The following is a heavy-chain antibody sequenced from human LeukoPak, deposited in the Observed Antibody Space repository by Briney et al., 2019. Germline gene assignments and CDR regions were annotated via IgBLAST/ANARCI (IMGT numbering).Heavy chain of an antibody. Sequence: GGSLRLSCAASGFTFSSYAMTWVRQAPGKGLEWVSAVSGSGGHTYYADSVKGRFTISRDNSKNTLYLQMNSLRAEDTAVYYCAKESQITMIVVVITNAFDYWGQGTLVTVSS. CDR3: AKESQITMIVVVITNAFDY. J-gene: IGHJ4*02. CDR1: GFTFSSYA. CDR2: VSGSGGHT. V-gene: IGHV3-23*01. D-gene: IGHD3-22*01.